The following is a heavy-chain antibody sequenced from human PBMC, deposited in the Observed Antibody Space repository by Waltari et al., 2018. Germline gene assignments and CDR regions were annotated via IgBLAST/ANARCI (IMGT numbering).Heavy chain of an antibody. CDR1: GYSFTRFH. CDR2: FNPSDGNA. D-gene: IGHD3-3*01. V-gene: IGHV1-46*01. J-gene: IGHJ4*02. Sequence: QVQLVQSEAEVKKPGASVRVSCKASGYSFTRFHMYWVRQAPGQGLEWMGIFNPSDGNAKYAQKFQGRMTLTRDTSTTTVYMQMSSLRSEDTAVYYCARDLRFVEQSTFPGGGDFWGPGTLVTVSS. CDR3: ARDLRFVEQSTFPGGGDF.